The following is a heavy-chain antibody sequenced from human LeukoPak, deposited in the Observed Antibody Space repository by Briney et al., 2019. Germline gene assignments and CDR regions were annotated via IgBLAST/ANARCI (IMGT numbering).Heavy chain of an antibody. V-gene: IGHV4-39*01. CDR2: IYYSGST. CDR3: ARTNCGGDCYSFDY. CDR1: GGSISSSSYY. Sequence: SETLSLTCTVSGGSISSSSYYWVWIRQPPGKGLEWVGSIYYSGSTYYNPSLKSRVTISVDTSKNQFSLKLSSVTAADTAVYYCARTNCGGDCYSFDYWDQGTLVTVSS. J-gene: IGHJ4*02. D-gene: IGHD2-21*01.